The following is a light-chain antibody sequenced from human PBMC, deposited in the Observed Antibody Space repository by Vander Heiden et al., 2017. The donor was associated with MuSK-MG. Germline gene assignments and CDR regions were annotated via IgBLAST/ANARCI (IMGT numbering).Light chain of an antibody. CDR3: PAWESNTAR. J-gene: IGLJ2*01. V-gene: IGLV3-1*01. Sequence: SYELTQPPSVSVSPGQTASITCSGDKLGDKYACWYQQTPGQSPVLVLYQDSKRPSGIPERFSGSNSGNKAHLNISGTQAVEDAYEYCPAWESNTARFGGGTKLTVL. CDR2: QDS. CDR1: KLGDKY.